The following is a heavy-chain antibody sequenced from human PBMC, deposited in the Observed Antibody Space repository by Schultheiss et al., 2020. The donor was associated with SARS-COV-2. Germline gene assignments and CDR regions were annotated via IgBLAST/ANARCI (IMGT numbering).Heavy chain of an antibody. Sequence: GGSLRLSCSASGFTFSSYAMHWVRQAPGKGLEYVSAISSNGGSTYYADSVKGRFTISRDNSKNTLYLQMNSLRTEDTSIYYCARAGSQADDYWGQGTLVTVSS. V-gene: IGHV3-64*04. CDR1: GFTFSSYA. D-gene: IGHD6-19*01. CDR3: ARAGSQADDY. J-gene: IGHJ4*02. CDR2: ISSNGGST.